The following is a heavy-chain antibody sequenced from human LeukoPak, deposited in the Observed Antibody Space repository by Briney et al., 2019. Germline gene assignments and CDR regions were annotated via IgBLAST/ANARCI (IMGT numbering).Heavy chain of an antibody. CDR3: ARQGYGDYGGNFDY. J-gene: IGHJ4*02. CDR2: INAGNGNT. V-gene: IGHV1-3*01. D-gene: IGHD4-17*01. CDR1: GYTLTELS. Sequence: ASVKVSCKVSGYTLTELSMHWVRQAPGQRLEWMGWINAGNGNTKYSQKFQGRFTITRDTSASTAYMELSSLRSEDTAVYYCARQGYGDYGGNFDYWGQGTLVTVSS.